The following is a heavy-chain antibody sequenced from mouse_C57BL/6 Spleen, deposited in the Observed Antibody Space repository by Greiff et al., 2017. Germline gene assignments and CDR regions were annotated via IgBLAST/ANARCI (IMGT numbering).Heavy chain of an antibody. J-gene: IGHJ4*01. CDR3: ARNRRYAMDY. Sequence: VQLQQPGAELVKPGASVKLSCKASGYTFTSYWMHWVKQRPGQGLEWIGMINPNSGSTNYNEKFKSKATLTVDKSSSTAYMQLSSLTSEDSAVYYCARNRRYAMDYWGQGTSVTVSS. V-gene: IGHV1-64*01. CDR1: GYTFTSYW. CDR2: INPNSGST.